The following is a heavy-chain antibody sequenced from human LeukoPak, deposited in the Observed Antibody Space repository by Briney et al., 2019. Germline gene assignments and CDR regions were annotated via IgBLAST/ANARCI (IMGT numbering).Heavy chain of an antibody. D-gene: IGHD2-15*01. CDR1: GFTFSSYS. J-gene: IGHJ6*02. CDR3: ARDSDCSGGSCYYYYYGMDV. Sequence: GGSLRLSCAASGFTFSSYSMNWVRQAPGKGLEWVSSISSSSSYIYYADSVKGRFTISRDNAKNSLYLQMNSLRDEDTAVYYCARDSDCSGGSCYYYYYGMDVWGQGTTVTVSS. CDR2: ISSSSSYI. V-gene: IGHV3-21*01.